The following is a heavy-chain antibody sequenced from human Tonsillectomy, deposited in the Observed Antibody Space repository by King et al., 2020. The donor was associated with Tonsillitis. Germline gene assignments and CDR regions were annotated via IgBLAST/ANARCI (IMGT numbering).Heavy chain of an antibody. J-gene: IGHJ6*02. Sequence: VQLVESGGGLIQPGGSLRLSCAASGFTFSSYAMSWVRQAPGKGLEWVSGISGSGSSTYYADSVKGRFAISRDNSKNTLYLQMKSLRAGDTAVYYCAKDRDFWSPHGMDVWGQGTTVTVSS. CDR3: AKDRDFWSPHGMDV. D-gene: IGHD3-3*01. V-gene: IGHV3-23*04. CDR1: GFTFSSYA. CDR2: ISGSGSST.